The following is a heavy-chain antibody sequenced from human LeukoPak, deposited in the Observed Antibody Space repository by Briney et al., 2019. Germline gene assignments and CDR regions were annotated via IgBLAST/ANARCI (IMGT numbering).Heavy chain of an antibody. Sequence: SETLSLTCTVSGGSISTYYWSWIRQPPGKGLEWIGYIYYSGSTTYNPSPKSRVTISVDTSKNQFSLKLSSVTAADTDVYYRVGGGIVGTSTRIPLLDSRGQGTLGNGS. CDR2: IYYSGST. CDR1: GGSISTYY. D-gene: IGHD1-26*01. CDR3: VGGGIVGTSTRIPLLDS. V-gene: IGHV4-59*01. J-gene: IGHJ4*02.